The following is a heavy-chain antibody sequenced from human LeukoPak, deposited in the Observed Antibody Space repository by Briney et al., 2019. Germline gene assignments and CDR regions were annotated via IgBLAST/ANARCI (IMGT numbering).Heavy chain of an antibody. J-gene: IGHJ3*02. CDR1: GYTFTDYF. CDR2: INPNSGGT. D-gene: IGHD2-21*02. Sequence: SVKVSCKTSGYTFTDYFMHWVRQAPGQGLEWMGRINPNSGGTIYAQKFQVRVTMTRDTSITTVYMELSRLRSDDTAVYYCARDQGGDGNRAFDIWGQGTMVTVSS. CDR3: ARDQGGDGNRAFDI. V-gene: IGHV1-2*06.